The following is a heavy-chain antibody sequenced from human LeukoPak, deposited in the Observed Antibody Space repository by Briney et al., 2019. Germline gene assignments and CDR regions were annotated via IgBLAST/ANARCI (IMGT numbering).Heavy chain of an antibody. Sequence: GGSLRLSCAASGFTFSSYSMNWVRQAPGKGLEWVSYISSGSGTINYADSVKGRFTISRDNTKNSLFLQMNSLRAEDTAVYYCAKPYCSGGSCYWFSAFDYWGQGTLVTVSS. CDR3: AKPYCSGGSCYWFSAFDY. J-gene: IGHJ4*02. CDR2: ISSGSGTI. V-gene: IGHV3-48*04. CDR1: GFTFSSYS. D-gene: IGHD2-15*01.